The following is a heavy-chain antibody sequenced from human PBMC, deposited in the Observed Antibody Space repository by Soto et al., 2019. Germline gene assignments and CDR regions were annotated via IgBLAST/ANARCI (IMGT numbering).Heavy chain of an antibody. CDR3: ARVWGSSSPQIDY. CDR1: GGSISSYY. CDR2: IYYSGST. D-gene: IGHD3-16*01. V-gene: IGHV4-59*01. Sequence: SETLSLTCTVSGGSISSYYWSWIRQPPGKGLEWIGYIYYSGSTNYNPSLKSRVTISVDTSKSQFSLKLSSVTAADTAVYYCARVWGSSSPQIDYWGQGTLVTVSS. J-gene: IGHJ4*02.